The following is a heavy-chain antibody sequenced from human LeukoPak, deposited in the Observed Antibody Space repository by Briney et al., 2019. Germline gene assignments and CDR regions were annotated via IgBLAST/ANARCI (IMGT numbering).Heavy chain of an antibody. V-gene: IGHV3-23*01. Sequence: PAGSLRLSCAASRFTFSSHAMNWLRQGPGKGLEWVSAISSSGGRTYYADSVEGRFTISRDRSKNTLNLQMKSLRVEDTAVYFCARGRGYYYNMDVWGKGTTVTVSS. D-gene: IGHD3-10*01. J-gene: IGHJ6*03. CDR1: RFTFSSHA. CDR2: ISSSGGRT. CDR3: ARGRGYYYNMDV.